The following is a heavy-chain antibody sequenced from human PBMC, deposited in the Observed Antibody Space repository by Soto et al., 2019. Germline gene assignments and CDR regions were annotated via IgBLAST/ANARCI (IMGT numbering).Heavy chain of an antibody. V-gene: IGHV1-69*01. Sequence: QVQLVQSGAEVKKPGSSVKVSCKASGGTFSSYAISWVRQAPGQRLEWMGGIIPIFGTANYAQKFQGRVTITADESTSTAYMELSGLRSEDTAVYYCARGDPQFSGGRSRPLDYWGRGPLVTVSS. CDR3: ARGDPQFSGGRSRPLDY. CDR1: GGTFSSYA. D-gene: IGHD3-10*01. J-gene: IGHJ4*02. CDR2: IIPIFGTA.